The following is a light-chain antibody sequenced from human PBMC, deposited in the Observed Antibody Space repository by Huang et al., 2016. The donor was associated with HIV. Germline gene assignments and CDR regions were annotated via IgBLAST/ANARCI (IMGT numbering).Light chain of an antibody. CDR3: QQRKYWPPIT. CDR1: QSVNSY. CDR2: DAS. V-gene: IGKV3-11*01. Sequence: ETVLTQSPATLSLSPGERATLSCRASQSVNSYLAWYQQKPGQTPRLRIYDASNRATGIPARFSGSGSVTDFTLTISSLEPEDFAVYYCQQRKYWPPITFGQGTRLEIK. J-gene: IGKJ5*01.